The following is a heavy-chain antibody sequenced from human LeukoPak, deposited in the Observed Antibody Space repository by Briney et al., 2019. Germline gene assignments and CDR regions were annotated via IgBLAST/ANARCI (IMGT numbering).Heavy chain of an antibody. V-gene: IGHV3-48*01. CDR3: ARAQSGRYFDWLFDY. CDR2: ISSSSSTI. J-gene: IGHJ4*02. Sequence: GGSLRLSCAASGFTFSSYSMNWVRQAPGKGLEWVSYISSSSSTIYYADSVKGRFTISRDNAKNSLYLQMNSLRAEDTAVYYCARAQSGRYFDWLFDYWGQGTLVTVSS. D-gene: IGHD3-9*01. CDR1: GFTFSSYS.